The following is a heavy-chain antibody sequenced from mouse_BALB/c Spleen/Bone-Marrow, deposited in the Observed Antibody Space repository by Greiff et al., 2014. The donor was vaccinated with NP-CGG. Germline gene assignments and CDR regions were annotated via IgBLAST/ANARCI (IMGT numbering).Heavy chain of an antibody. CDR3: ARRDYSFAY. D-gene: IGHD2-13*01. CDR1: GYAFTNYL. Sequence: QVQLQQPGAELVRPGTSVKVSCKASGYAFTNYLIEWVKQRPGQGLEWIGVINPGSSGTNYNEKFKGKATLTADKSSSTAYMQLSSLTSDDSAVYFCARRDYSFAYWGQGTLVTVSA. J-gene: IGHJ3*01. CDR2: INPGSSGT. V-gene: IGHV1-54*01.